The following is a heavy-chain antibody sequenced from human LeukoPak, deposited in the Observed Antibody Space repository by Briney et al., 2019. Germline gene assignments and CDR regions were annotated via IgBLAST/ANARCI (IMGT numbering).Heavy chain of an antibody. J-gene: IGHJ4*02. CDR3: AREGRHDSSGYYYANDY. CDR1: GYTFTGYY. V-gene: IGHV1-2*02. D-gene: IGHD3-22*01. CDR2: INPNSGGT. Sequence: GASVKVSCKASGYTFTGYYMHWVRQAPGQGLEWMRWINPNSGGTNYAQKFQGRVTMTRDTSISTAYMELSRLRSDDTAVYYCAREGRHDSSGYYYANDYWGQGTLVTVSS.